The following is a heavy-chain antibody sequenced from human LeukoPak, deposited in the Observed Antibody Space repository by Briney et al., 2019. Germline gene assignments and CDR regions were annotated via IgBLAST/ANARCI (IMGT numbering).Heavy chain of an antibody. CDR1: GGSISSFY. CDR3: ARGSTGAFDP. Sequence: PSETLSLTCSVSGGSISSFYWSWIRQPPGKGREWIGYIHYSGGTDHTPSLKSRVTMSIDTSTNQFSLNLMSVTAADTGVYFCARGSTGAFDPWGQGILVTVSS. CDR2: IHYSGGT. J-gene: IGHJ5*02. V-gene: IGHV4-59*01.